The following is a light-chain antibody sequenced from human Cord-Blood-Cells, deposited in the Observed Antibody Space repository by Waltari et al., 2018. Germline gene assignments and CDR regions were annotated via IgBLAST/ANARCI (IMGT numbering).Light chain of an antibody. CDR2: KAS. V-gene: IGLV3-27*01. Sequence: SYELTQPSSVSVSPGQTARTTCPGDVLAKKSARWFQQKPGQAPVLVIYKASERPSGIPERFSGSSSGTTVTLTISGAQVEDEADYYCYSAADNNLVFGGGTKLTVL. CDR1: VLAKKS. CDR3: YSAADNNLV. J-gene: IGLJ3*02.